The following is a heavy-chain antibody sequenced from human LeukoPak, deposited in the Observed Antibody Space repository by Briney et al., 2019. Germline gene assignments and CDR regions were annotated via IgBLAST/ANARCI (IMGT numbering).Heavy chain of an antibody. V-gene: IGHV4-39*01. CDR3: ARHEYSGSYYGLSWFDP. J-gene: IGHJ5*02. CDR2: IYYSGST. Sequence: PSETLSLTCTLSGGSISSSGYYWGWIRQPPGKGLEWIASIYYSGSTYYNPSLKSRATISVDTSRNQLSLKLSSLTAADTAVYYCARHEYSGSYYGLSWFDPWGQGTLVTVSS. D-gene: IGHD1-26*01. CDR1: GGSISSSGYY.